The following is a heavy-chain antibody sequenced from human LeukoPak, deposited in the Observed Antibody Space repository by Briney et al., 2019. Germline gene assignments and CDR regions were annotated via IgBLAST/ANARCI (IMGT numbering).Heavy chain of an antibody. J-gene: IGHJ5*02. Sequence: ASVKVSCKASGYTFTGYYMHWVRQAPGQGLEWMGWINTNSGGTNYAQKFQGRVTMTRDTSSSTAYLELSRLRSDDTAVYYCGRGRGSSTSCYGVPGQNNWFDPWGQGTLVTVS. D-gene: IGHD2-2*01. CDR2: INTNSGGT. CDR3: GRGRGSSTSCYGVPGQNNWFDP. CDR1: GYTFTGYY. V-gene: IGHV1-2*02.